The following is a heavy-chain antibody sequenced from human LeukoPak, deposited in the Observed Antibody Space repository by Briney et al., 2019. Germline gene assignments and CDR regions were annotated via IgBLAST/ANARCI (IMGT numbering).Heavy chain of an antibody. CDR2: ISGSGGST. Sequence: GGSLRLSCAASGFTFSSYAMSWVRQAPGKGLEWVSAISGSGGSTYYADSVKGRFTISRDNAKNSLYLQMNSLRAEDTAVYYCARDLYYYDSSGYLGGYWGQGTLVTVSS. V-gene: IGHV3-23*01. J-gene: IGHJ4*02. CDR3: ARDLYYYDSSGYLGGY. CDR1: GFTFSSYA. D-gene: IGHD3-22*01.